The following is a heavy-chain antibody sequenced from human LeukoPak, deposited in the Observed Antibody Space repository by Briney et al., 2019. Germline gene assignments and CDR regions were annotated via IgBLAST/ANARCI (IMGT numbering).Heavy chain of an antibody. CDR3: AALGDLGGDYGTIDY. CDR2: ITSPSSNI. J-gene: IGHJ4*02. Sequence: PGGSLRLSCAASGFTFTSYTINWVRQAPGKGLEWVSSITSPSSNIHYADSVKGRFTISRDNAKNSLYLQMNSLRAEDTALYYCAALGDLGGDYGTIDYWGQGTLVTVSS. CDR1: GFTFTSYT. D-gene: IGHD4-17*01. V-gene: IGHV3-21*04.